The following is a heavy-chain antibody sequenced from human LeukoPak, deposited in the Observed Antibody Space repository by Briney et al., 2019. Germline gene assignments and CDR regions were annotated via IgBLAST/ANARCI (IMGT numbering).Heavy chain of an antibody. V-gene: IGHV4-59*01. CDR2: IYYSGGT. CDR3: ARYVRNRGTFYLDY. D-gene: IGHD1-26*01. Sequence: SETLSLTCTVSGVSISSDYWSWIRQPPGKGLEWIGYIYYSGGTNYNPSLESRVSMSLDTSKTQFSLKLRSVTAADTAVYYCARYVRNRGTFYLDYWGQGTLVTVSS. J-gene: IGHJ4*02. CDR1: GVSISSDY.